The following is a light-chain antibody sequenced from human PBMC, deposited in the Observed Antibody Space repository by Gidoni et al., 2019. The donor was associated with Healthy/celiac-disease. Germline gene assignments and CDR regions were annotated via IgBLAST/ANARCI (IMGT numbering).Light chain of an antibody. CDR2: GAS. CDR3: QQYGSSPYT. CDR1: QSVSSSY. J-gene: IGKJ2*01. V-gene: IGKV3-20*01. Sequence: EIVLTQPPGTLSLSPGERATLSCRASQSVSSSYLAWYQQKPGQAPMLLIYGASSRATVIPDRFSGSGSGTDFTLTISRLEPEDFAVYYCQQYGSSPYTFGQGTKLEIK.